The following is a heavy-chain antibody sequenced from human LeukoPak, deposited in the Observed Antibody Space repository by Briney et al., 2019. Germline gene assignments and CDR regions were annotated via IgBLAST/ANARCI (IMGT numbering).Heavy chain of an antibody. V-gene: IGHV1-69*13. Sequence: SVKVSCKASGGTFSSYAISWVRQAPGQGLEWMGGIIPIFGTANYAQKFQGRVTITADESTSTAYMELSSLRSEDTAVYYCARMAVVVVAAKRDNAFDIWGQGTMVTVPS. CDR2: IIPIFGTA. CDR1: GGTFSSYA. J-gene: IGHJ3*02. CDR3: ARMAVVVVAAKRDNAFDI. D-gene: IGHD2-15*01.